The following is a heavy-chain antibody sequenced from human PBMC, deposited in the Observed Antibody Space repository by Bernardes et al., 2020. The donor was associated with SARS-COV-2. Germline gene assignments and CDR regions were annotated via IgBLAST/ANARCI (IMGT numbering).Heavy chain of an antibody. CDR3: ANGGGSSWYVGMDV. D-gene: IGHD6-13*01. J-gene: IGHJ6*02. V-gene: IGHV3-9*01. CDR2: ISWNSGSI. CDR1: GFTFDDYA. Sequence: GGSLRLSCAASGFTFDDYAMHWVRQAPGKGLEWVSGISWNSGSIGYADSVKGRFTISRDNAKNSLYLQMNSLRAEDTALYYCANGGGSSWYVGMDVWGQGTTVTVSS.